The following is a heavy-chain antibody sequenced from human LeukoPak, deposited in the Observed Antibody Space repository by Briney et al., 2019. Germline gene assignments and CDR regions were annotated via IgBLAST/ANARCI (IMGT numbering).Heavy chain of an antibody. CDR1: GYTFTGYY. J-gene: IGHJ5*02. CDR3: ARHNYYYDSSGYYYNWFDP. Sequence: GASVKVSCKASGYTFTGYYMHWVRQAPGQGLEWMGWINPNSGGTNYAQKFQGRVTMTRDTSISTAYMELSRLRSDDTAVYYCARHNYYYDSSGYYYNWFDPWGQGTLVTVSS. V-gene: IGHV1-2*02. CDR2: INPNSGGT. D-gene: IGHD3-22*01.